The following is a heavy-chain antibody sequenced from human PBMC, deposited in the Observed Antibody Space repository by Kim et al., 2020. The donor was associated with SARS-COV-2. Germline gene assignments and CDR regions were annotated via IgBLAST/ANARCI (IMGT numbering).Heavy chain of an antibody. CDR3: ARQGSHGSGSYYLDY. D-gene: IGHD3-10*01. J-gene: IGHJ4*02. V-gene: IGHV4-39*01. Sequence: NPSLKTRVTISVDTSKNQFSLKVTSVTAADTAVYYCARQGSHGSGSYYLDYWGQGTLVTVSS.